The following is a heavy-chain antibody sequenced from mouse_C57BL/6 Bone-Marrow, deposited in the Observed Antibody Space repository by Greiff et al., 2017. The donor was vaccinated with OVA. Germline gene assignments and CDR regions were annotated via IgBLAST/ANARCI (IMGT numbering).Heavy chain of an antibody. Sequence: VQLQQPGTELVKPGASVKLSCKASGYTFTSYWMHWVKQRPGQGLEWIGNINPSNGGTNYNEKFKSKATLTVDKSSSTAYMQLSSLTSEDSAVYYWARRRGQLRFWFAYWGQGTLVTVSA. CDR2: INPSNGGT. D-gene: IGHD3-2*02. CDR1: GYTFTSYW. V-gene: IGHV1-53*01. J-gene: IGHJ3*01. CDR3: ARRRGQLRFWFAY.